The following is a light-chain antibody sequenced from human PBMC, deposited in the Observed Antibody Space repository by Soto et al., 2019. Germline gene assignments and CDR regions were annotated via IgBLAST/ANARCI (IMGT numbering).Light chain of an antibody. V-gene: IGKV1-39*01. CDR2: AAS. CDR1: QSISSY. Sequence: DIQMTQSPSSLSASVGDRVTITCRASQSISSYFNWYQQKPGKAPKLLIYAASSLQSGVPSMFSGSGSGTDFTLTISSLQPEDFATYYCQQSYSTPFTFGPGTKVDI. J-gene: IGKJ3*01. CDR3: QQSYSTPFT.